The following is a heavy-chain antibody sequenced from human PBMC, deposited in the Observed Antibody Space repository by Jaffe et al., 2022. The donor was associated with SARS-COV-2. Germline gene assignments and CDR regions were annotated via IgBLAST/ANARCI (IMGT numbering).Heavy chain of an antibody. CDR3: ARGKPGSYSSSSGGVDP. CDR2: IYYSGST. J-gene: IGHJ5*02. CDR1: GGSISSSSYY. Sequence: QLQLQESGPGLVKPSETLSLTCTVSGGSISSSSYYWGWIRQPPGKGLEWIGSIYYSGSTYYNPSLKSRVTISVDTSKNQFSLKLSSVTAADTAVYYCARGKPGSYSSSSGGVDPWGQGTLVTVSS. V-gene: IGHV4-39*01. D-gene: IGHD6-6*01.